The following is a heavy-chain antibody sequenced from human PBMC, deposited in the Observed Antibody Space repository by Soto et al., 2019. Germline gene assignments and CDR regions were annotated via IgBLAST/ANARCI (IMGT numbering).Heavy chain of an antibody. CDR1: GFTFDDYA. Sequence: EVHLVESGGGLVPPGRSLTLSCAASGFTFDDYAMHWVRQCPGKGLEAVSGISWNSGRIEYADSVKGRFTISRDNAKNSLYLQMNSLRAEDTAFYYCARGLGGYDPGRLDSWGQGTLVTVSS. J-gene: IGHJ4*02. V-gene: IGHV3-9*01. D-gene: IGHD5-12*01. CDR2: ISWNSGRI. CDR3: ARGLGGYDPGRLDS.